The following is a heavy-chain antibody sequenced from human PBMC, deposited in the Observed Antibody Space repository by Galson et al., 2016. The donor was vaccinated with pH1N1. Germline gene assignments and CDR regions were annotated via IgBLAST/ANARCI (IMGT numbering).Heavy chain of an antibody. CDR3: ARERAGAFHL. CDR2: IKQDGSEK. CDR1: GFTFSTYW. J-gene: IGHJ3*01. V-gene: IGHV3-7*01. Sequence: SLRLSCADSGFTFSTYWMTWVRQILGKGLQWLANIKQDGSEKHYVDSVKGRFTISRDNAKNSLYLQMNSLRAEDTAVYYCARERAGAFHLWGQGTMVIVSS.